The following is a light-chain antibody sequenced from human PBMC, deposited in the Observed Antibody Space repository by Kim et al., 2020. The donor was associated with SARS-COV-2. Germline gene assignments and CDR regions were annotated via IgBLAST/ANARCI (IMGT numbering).Light chain of an antibody. J-gene: IGKJ4*01. CDR3: QQYNNPPLT. CDR1: EAIKYY. CDR2: DVP. V-gene: IGKV1-33*01. Sequence: STSVGDRVSITRQASEAIKYYLNWSQQKPGKAPELLIFDVPYLETGAPSRFSGCVSGTNFILPISSLPPGDLELFYCQQYNNPPLTFGGGTKLEI.